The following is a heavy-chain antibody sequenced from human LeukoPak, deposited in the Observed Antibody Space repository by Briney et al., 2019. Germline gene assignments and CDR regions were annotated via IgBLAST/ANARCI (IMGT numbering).Heavy chain of an antibody. D-gene: IGHD4-11*01. CDR3: ARDAVTTLSWFDP. CDR2: IYYSGST. CDR1: GGSISSGGYY. J-gene: IGHJ5*02. V-gene: IGHV4-31*03. Sequence: SETLSLTCTVSGGSISSGGYYWSWIRQHPGKGLEWIGYIYYSGSTYYNPSLKSRVTISVDTSKNQFSLKLSSVTAADTAVYYCARDAVTTLSWFDPWGQGTLVTVSS.